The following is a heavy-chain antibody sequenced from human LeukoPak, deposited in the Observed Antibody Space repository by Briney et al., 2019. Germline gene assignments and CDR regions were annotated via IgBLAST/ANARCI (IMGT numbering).Heavy chain of an antibody. CDR3: AKDHCSGFPGCYYFDF. V-gene: IGHV3-30*02. CDR1: EFTFSSYG. CDR2: IWYDGSKK. Sequence: GGSLRLSCAASEFTFSSYGLNWVRQAPGKGLEWVAFIWYDGSKKYYADSVKGRFVISRDNSNNRLYLQMNSVRVEDTAKYYCAKDHCSGFPGCYYFDFWGRGTLVTVSS. D-gene: IGHD2-15*01. J-gene: IGHJ2*01.